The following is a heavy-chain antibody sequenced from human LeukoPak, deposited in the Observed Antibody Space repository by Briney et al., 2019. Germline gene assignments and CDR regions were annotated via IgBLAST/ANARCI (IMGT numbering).Heavy chain of an antibody. CDR3: AKVASAQTWKYYFDF. V-gene: IGHV3-23*01. J-gene: IGHJ4*02. CDR1: GFTVSSNY. CDR2: ISSSGGST. D-gene: IGHD1-1*01. Sequence: GGSLRLSCAASGFTVSSNYMSWVRQAPGKGLEWVSTISSSGGSTYYADSVKGRFTISRDNSKNTLYLQMNSLRAEDTAVYYCAKVASAQTWKYYFDFWGQGTLVTVSS.